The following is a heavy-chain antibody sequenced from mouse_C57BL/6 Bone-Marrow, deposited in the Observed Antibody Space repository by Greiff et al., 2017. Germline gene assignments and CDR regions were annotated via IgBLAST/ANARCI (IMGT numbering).Heavy chain of an antibody. Sequence: VQLQESGAELVRPGASVTLSCKASGYTFTDYDMHWVKQTPVHGLEWIGAIDPEPGGTDYNQKFKGKAILTADKSSSTAYMELRSLTSEYSAFYYCTSGDYDAMDYWGQGTSVTVSS. CDR2: IDPEPGGT. D-gene: IGHD1-1*02. V-gene: IGHV1-15*01. J-gene: IGHJ4*01. CDR3: TSGDYDAMDY. CDR1: GYTFTDYD.